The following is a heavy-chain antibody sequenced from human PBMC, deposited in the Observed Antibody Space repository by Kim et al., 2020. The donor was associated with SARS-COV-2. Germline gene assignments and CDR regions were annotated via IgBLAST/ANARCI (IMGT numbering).Heavy chain of an antibody. CDR2: ISDDGRST. J-gene: IGHJ6*02. D-gene: IGHD3-16*01. Sequence: GGSLRLSCAASEFSVNSYWMRWVRQVPGKGLVWVSGISDDGRSTRYADSVKGRFTISRDYAKSTLYLQMSSLRAEDTAVYYCVRGAFHAMDGWGQGTTVTVSS. CDR1: EFSVNSYW. V-gene: IGHV3-74*01. CDR3: VRGAFHAMDG.